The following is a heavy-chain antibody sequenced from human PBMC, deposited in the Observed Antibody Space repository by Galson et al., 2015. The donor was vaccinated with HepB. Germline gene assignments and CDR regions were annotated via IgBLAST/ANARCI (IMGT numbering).Heavy chain of an antibody. CDR3: ARDRVGGIAAAGGVVDP. V-gene: IGHV3-11*06. D-gene: IGHD6-13*01. Sequence: SLRLSCAASGFTFSDYYMSWIRQAPGKGLEWVSYISSSSSYTNYADSVKGRFTISRDNAKNSLYLQMNSLRAEDTAVYYCARDRVGGIAAAGGVVDPWGQGTLVTVSS. J-gene: IGHJ5*02. CDR1: GFTFSDYY. CDR2: ISSSSSYT.